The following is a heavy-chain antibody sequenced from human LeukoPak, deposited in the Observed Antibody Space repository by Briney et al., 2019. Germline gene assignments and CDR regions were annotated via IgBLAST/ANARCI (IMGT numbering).Heavy chain of an antibody. Sequence: PGGSLRLSCAASAFSFSGYNMSWVRQAPGKGLEWVSVIYSGGSTYYADSVKGRFTISRDNSKNTLYLQMNSLRAEDTAVYYCARRSNRVLAAAGTGGDYWGQGTLVTVSS. CDR2: IYSGGST. CDR1: AFSFSGYN. D-gene: IGHD6-13*01. J-gene: IGHJ4*02. CDR3: ARRSNRVLAAAGTGGDY. V-gene: IGHV3-66*04.